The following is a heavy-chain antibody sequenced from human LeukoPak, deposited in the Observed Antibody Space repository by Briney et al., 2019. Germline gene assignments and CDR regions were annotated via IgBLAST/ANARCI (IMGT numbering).Heavy chain of an antibody. CDR2: INHSGST. V-gene: IGHV4-34*01. D-gene: IGHD4-17*01. J-gene: IGHJ5*02. Sequence: ESLRLSCAASGFTFSSYWMHWIRQPPGKGLEWIGEINHSGSTNYNPSLKSRVTISVDTSKNQFSLRLSSVTAADTGVYYCARVGATVTTDWFDPWGQGTLVTVSS. CDR3: ARVGATVTTDWFDP. CDR1: GFTFSSYW.